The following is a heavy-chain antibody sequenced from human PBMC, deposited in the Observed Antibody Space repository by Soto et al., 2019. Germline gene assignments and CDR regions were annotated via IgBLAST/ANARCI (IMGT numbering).Heavy chain of an antibody. CDR2: ISYDGSNK. D-gene: IGHD1-7*01. Sequence: QVQLVESGGGVVQPGRSLRLSCAASGFTFSSYGMHWVRQAPGKGLEWVAVISYDGSNKYYADSVKGRFTISRDNSKNXXYLQMHSLRAEDTAVYYCAKERWNSYYYYYYGMDVWGQGTTVTVSS. CDR1: GFTFSSYG. CDR3: AKERWNSYYYYYYGMDV. J-gene: IGHJ6*02. V-gene: IGHV3-30*18.